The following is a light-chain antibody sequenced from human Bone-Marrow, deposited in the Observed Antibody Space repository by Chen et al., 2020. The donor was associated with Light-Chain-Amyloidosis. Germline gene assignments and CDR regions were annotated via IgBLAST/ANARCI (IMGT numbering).Light chain of an antibody. CDR3: SSYTTSSTRV. CDR1: SSDVGGHIY. V-gene: IGLV2-14*03. CDR2: DVS. Sequence: QSALTQPASVSGSPGQSITISCTGTSSDVGGHIYVSWYQQHPGKAPKLMIYDVSKRPSGVSTRFSGSKSRNTACLTISGLQAEDEADYYCSSYTTSSTRVFGGGTKVTVL. J-gene: IGLJ3*02.